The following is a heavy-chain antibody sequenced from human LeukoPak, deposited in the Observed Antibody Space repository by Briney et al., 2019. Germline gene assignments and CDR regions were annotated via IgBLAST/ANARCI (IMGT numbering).Heavy chain of an antibody. CDR2: IRYDGSIK. CDR3: AKVFGVAVAGTRCFFDY. D-gene: IGHD6-19*01. J-gene: IGHJ4*02. Sequence: PGGSLRLSCAASGFTFSTYGMHWVRQAPGKGLEWVAFIRYDGSIKYYADSVKGRFTISRDNSKSTLYLQLNSLRAEDTALYYCAKVFGVAVAGTRCFFDYWGQGTLVTVSS. CDR1: GFTFSTYG. V-gene: IGHV3-30*02.